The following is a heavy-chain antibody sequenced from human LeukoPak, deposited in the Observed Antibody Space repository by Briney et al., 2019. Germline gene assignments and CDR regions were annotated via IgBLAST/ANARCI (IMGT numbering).Heavy chain of an antibody. V-gene: IGHV3-7*01. CDR2: INQDGSEK. CDR3: ARGPGGGITGTSDYFDY. J-gene: IGHJ4*02. CDR1: GFPFSSHW. D-gene: IGHD1-7*01. Sequence: PGGSLRLSCAASGFPFSSHWLSWFRQSPGKGLEWVAHINQDGSEKYYVDSVKGRFTISRDNSKNTLYLQMNSLRAEDTAVYYCARGPGGGITGTSDYFDYWGQGTLVTVSS.